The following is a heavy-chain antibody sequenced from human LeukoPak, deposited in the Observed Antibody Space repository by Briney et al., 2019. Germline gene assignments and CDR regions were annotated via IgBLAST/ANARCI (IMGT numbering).Heavy chain of an antibody. D-gene: IGHD5-18*01. CDR3: ARADCGYNYGPCSYYMDV. J-gene: IGHJ6*03. CDR1: GGSISSYY. CDR2: IDNIGYT. Sequence: PSETLSLTCTVSGGSISSYYWSWIRQAPGKGLEWIGYIDNIGYTNYSPSLKSRVTMSVDTSKNQLSLNLRSVTTADTAVYCCARADCGYNYGPCSYYMDVWGKGTTVTISS. V-gene: IGHV4-59*01.